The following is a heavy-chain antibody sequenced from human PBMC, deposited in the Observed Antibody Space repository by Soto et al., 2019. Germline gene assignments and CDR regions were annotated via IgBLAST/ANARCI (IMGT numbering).Heavy chain of an antibody. D-gene: IGHD1-26*01. CDR2: ISGSGGST. J-gene: IGHJ1*01. CDR1: GFTFSIYA. V-gene: IGHV3-23*01. CDR3: EKDIVGAQAEYFQQ. Sequence: VGSLSLSCAASGFTFSIYAMSLVRQAPGKGLEWVSAISGSGGSTYYADSVKGRFTISRDNSKNTLYLQMNSLRAEDTAVYYCEKDIVGAQAEYFQQWGQGTLVTVS.